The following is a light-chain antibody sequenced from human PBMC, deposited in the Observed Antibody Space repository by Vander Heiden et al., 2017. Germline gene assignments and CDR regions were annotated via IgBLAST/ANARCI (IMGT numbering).Light chain of an antibody. CDR2: QGS. CDR1: KLGDKY. V-gene: IGLV3-1*01. Sequence: SYELTQPPSVSVSPGQTASITCSVDKLGDKYACWNQHKPSQSHVLVIYQGSKRPAGIPGRFSGSNSGNTATLTISGTQAMDEADYYCQAWDSSTYVFGTGTKVTVL. J-gene: IGLJ1*01. CDR3: QAWDSSTYV.